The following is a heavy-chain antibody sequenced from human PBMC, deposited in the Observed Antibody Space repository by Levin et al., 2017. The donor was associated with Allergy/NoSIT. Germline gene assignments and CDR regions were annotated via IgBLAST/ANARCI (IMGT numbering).Heavy chain of an antibody. CDR3: ARGSTVGMRLPGGEY. Sequence: SETLSLTCTVSGGSISSYHWSWIRQPPGKGLEYIGYIYYSGSTNYNPSLKSRVTISVDTSKNQLSLKLTSMTAADTAVYYCARGSTVGMRLPGGEYWGQGTLVTVSP. CDR1: GGSISSYH. CDR2: IYYSGST. V-gene: IGHV4-59*08. D-gene: IGHD3-10*01. J-gene: IGHJ4*02.